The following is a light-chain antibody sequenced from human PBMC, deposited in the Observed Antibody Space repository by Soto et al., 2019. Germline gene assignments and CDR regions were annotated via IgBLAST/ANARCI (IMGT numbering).Light chain of an antibody. V-gene: IGKV1-39*01. CDR2: AAS. J-gene: IGKJ4*01. CDR1: QSISSY. Sequence: DIPMTQSPSSLSASVGDRVTITCRASQSISSYLNWYQQKPGKAPKLLIYAASSLQSGVPSRFSGSGSGTDFILTISSLQPEDFATYYCQQSYSTPDTFGGGTKVEIK. CDR3: QQSYSTPDT.